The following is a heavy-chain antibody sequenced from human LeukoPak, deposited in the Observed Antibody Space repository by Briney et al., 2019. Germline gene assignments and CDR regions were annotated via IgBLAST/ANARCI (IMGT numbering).Heavy chain of an antibody. V-gene: IGHV3-7*01. CDR1: GFIFSTYW. CDR2: IRQDGCEK. Sequence: PGGSLRLSCEASGFIFSTYWMSWVRQAPGKGLEWVAKIRQDGCEKYYVDSVKGRFTISRDAAKNSLYLQMDSLRVEDTAVYYCARGSSNSFDYWGQGTLVTVSS. J-gene: IGHJ4*02. CDR3: ARGSSNSFDY. D-gene: IGHD2-2*01.